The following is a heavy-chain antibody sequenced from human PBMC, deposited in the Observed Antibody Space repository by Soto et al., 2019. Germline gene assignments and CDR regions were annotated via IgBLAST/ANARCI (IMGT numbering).Heavy chain of an antibody. Sequence: PGGSLRLSCAASEFSFSDYWMAWVRQAPGKGLEWVANLDQGGGEKYYVDSVKGRFTISRDNSKNSLYLQMNSLRAEGTAVYYCAKAPLQLWFFDYWGQGTLVTVSS. J-gene: IGHJ4*02. CDR3: AKAPLQLWFFDY. D-gene: IGHD5-18*01. CDR1: EFSFSDYW. V-gene: IGHV3-7*05. CDR2: LDQGGGEK.